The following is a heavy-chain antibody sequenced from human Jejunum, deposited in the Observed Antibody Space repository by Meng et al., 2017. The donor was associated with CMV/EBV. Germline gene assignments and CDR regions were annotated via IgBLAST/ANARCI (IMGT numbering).Heavy chain of an antibody. CDR2: ISYDGRDK. V-gene: IGHV3-30*04. J-gene: IGHJ4*02. CDR1: GFPFSTDA. CDR3: ARAGLGISSAGINV. Sequence: ASGFPFSTDAVHWVRQAPGKGLEWVAVISYDGRDKRYADSVKGRYTISRDNSMNTLYLQMNSLRVEDTAVFYCARAGLGISSAGINVWGQGTLVTVSS. D-gene: IGHD6-13*01.